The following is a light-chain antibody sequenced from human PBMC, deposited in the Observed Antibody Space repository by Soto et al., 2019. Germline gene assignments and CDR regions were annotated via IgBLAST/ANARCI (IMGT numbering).Light chain of an antibody. Sequence: DMQMLQSPSTLSASVGERVTITCRHSKSISTRLAWYHQKPGKTPNLLIYDASSLESGVPSRFSVSGSGTEFTLTISSLQPDDCATYYCQQYNSYSWTVGQGTKVDIK. CDR1: KSISTR. J-gene: IGKJ1*01. CDR2: DAS. CDR3: QQYNSYSWT. V-gene: IGKV1-5*01.